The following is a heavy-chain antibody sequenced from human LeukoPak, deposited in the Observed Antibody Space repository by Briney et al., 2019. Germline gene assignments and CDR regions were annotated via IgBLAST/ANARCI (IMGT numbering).Heavy chain of an antibody. V-gene: IGHV3-9*03. J-gene: IGHJ4*02. D-gene: IGHD3-3*01. Sequence: GGSLRLSCAASGFTFDDYAMHWVRQTPGKGLEWVSGISWNSGSIGYADSVKGRFTVSRDNAKNPLYLQMNSLRAEDMALYYCVKDVGQFLEWFFDYWGQGTLVTVSS. CDR3: VKDVGQFLEWFFDY. CDR1: GFTFDDYA. CDR2: ISWNSGSI.